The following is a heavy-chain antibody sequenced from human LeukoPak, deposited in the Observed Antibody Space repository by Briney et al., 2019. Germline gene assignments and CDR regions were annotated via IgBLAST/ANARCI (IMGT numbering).Heavy chain of an antibody. J-gene: IGHJ4*02. V-gene: IGHV4-59*01. Sequence: SETLSLTCTVSGGSISSYYWSWIRQPPGKGLEWIGYIYYSGSTNYKSSLKSRVTISVDTSKNQFSLKLSSVTAADTAVYYCARRGPSVAGPYDYWGQGTLVTVSS. D-gene: IGHD6-19*01. CDR3: ARRGPSVAGPYDY. CDR1: GGSISSYY. CDR2: IYYSGST.